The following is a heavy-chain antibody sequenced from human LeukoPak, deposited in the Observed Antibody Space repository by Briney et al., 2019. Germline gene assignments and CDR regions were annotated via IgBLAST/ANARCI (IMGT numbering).Heavy chain of an antibody. J-gene: IGHJ6*03. CDR2: ISGSGGST. CDR1: GFTFSSYA. Sequence: PGGSLRLSCAASGFTFSSYAMSWVRQAPGKGLEWVSAISGSGGSTYYADSVKGRFTISRDNSKNTLYLQMNSLRAEDTAVYYCAMGYCSGGSCYGYYYYYMDVWGKGTTVTVSS. V-gene: IGHV3-23*01. CDR3: AMGYCSGGSCYGYYYYYMDV. D-gene: IGHD2-15*01.